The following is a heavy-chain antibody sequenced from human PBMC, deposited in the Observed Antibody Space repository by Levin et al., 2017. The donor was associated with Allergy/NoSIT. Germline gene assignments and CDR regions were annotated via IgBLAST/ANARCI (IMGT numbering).Heavy chain of an antibody. CDR2: ISSDGSNK. Sequence: PGESLKISCADSGFTFSNYIMHWVRQAPGKGLEWVTVISSDGSNKQYADTVKGRFTISRDNSKNTLYLQMNSLRGEDTAVYYCATAGENGNYFDNWGQGTLVTVSS. CDR3: ATAGENGNYFDN. D-gene: IGHD3-10*01. J-gene: IGHJ4*02. V-gene: IGHV3-30*04. CDR1: GFTFSNYI.